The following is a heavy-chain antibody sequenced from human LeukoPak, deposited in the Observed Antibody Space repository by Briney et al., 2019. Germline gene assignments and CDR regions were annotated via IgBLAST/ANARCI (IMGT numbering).Heavy chain of an antibody. CDR3: ARDAGGDFDY. Sequence: SETLSLTGNVSGYSISSGYYWGWIRQPPGKALEWIGTTFHSGSPNYNPSLKSRVTISIDTSKNQFSLKLSSVTAADTAFYYCARDAGGDFDYWGQGTLVTVSS. V-gene: IGHV4-38-2*02. J-gene: IGHJ4*02. CDR2: TFHSGSP. D-gene: IGHD2-21*01. CDR1: GYSISSGYY.